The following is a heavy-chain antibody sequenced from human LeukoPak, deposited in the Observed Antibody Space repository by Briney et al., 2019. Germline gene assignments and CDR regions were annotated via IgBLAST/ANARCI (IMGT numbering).Heavy chain of an antibody. J-gene: IGHJ4*02. CDR2: ISGSGGST. D-gene: IGHD3-22*01. Sequence: GRSLRLSCAASGFTFSSYAMSWVRQAPGKGLEWVSAISGSGGSTYYADSVKGRFTISRDNSKNTLYLQMNSLRAEDTAVYYCAKVLPLDYYDSSGYYADWGQGTLVTVSS. CDR1: GFTFSSYA. V-gene: IGHV3-23*01. CDR3: AKVLPLDYYDSSGYYAD.